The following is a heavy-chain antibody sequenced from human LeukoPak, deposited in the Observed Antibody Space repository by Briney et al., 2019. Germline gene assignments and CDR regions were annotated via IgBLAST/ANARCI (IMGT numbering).Heavy chain of an antibody. V-gene: IGHV1-69*13. CDR1: GGTFSSYD. D-gene: IGHD1-26*01. Sequence: ASVKVSCKVSGGTFSSYDINWVRQAPGQGLEWMGGILPIFGTAKYTQKFQGRVTITADESTSSVYMDLSSLMSGDTAVYYCARARGSFPDAFDFWGQGTMVIVSS. CDR2: ILPIFGTA. J-gene: IGHJ3*01. CDR3: ARARGSFPDAFDF.